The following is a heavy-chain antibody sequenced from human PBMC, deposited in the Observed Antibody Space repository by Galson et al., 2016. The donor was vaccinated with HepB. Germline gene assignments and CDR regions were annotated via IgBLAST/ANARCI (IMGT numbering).Heavy chain of an antibody. V-gene: IGHV3-23*01. CDR3: AKERLVRRIFDH. D-gene: IGHD1-1*01. CDR2: ISTRRTT. Sequence: SLRLSCAASGFVFSNFGLSRVRQAPGKGLEWVASISTRRTTYYSDSVQGRFTISRDNSNNTLYLQMNGLRAEDPAVYYCAKERLVRRIFDHWGQGTLLTVSS. J-gene: IGHJ4*02. CDR1: GFVFSNFG.